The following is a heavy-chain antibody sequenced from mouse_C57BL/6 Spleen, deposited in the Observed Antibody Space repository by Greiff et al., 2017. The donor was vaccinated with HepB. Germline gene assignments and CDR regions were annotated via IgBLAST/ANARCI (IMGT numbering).Heavy chain of an antibody. CDR1: GFNIKDDY. CDR3: TSYCSNYGPTDY. D-gene: IGHD2-5*01. V-gene: IGHV14-4*01. Sequence: EVQLQESGAELVRPGASVKLSCTASGFNIKDDYMHWVKQRPEQGLEWIGWIDPDNGDTEYASKFQGKATITADTSSNTAYLQLSSLTSEDTAVYYCTSYCSNYGPTDYWGQGTTLSVSS. J-gene: IGHJ2*01. CDR2: IDPDNGDT.